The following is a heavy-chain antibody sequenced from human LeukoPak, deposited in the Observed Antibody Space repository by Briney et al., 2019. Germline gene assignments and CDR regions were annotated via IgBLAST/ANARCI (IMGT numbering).Heavy chain of an antibody. CDR3: ARGARYSSSWYSFDY. D-gene: IGHD6-13*01. J-gene: IGHJ4*02. Sequence: GGSLRLSCAASGFTFSYYAMHWVRQAPGKGLEWVAVISYDGSNKYYADSVKGRFTISRDNSKNTLYLQTNSLRAEDTAVYYCARGARYSSSWYSFDYWGQGTLVTVSS. CDR2: ISYDGSNK. V-gene: IGHV3-30-3*01. CDR1: GFTFSYYA.